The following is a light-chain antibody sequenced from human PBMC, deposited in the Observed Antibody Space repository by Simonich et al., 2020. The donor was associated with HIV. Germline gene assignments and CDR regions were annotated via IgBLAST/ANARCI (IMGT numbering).Light chain of an antibody. CDR2: DAS. CDR3: QQYGSSPYT. Sequence: EIVLTQSPGTLSLSPGERATLSCRASQSVSHSYLAWYQQKPGLAPRLLIYDASNRATGIPDRFSGSGSGTDFTLTISRLEPQDFAVYYCQQYGSSPYTFGQGTKLEIK. J-gene: IGKJ2*01. V-gene: IGKV3D-20*01. CDR1: QSVSHSY.